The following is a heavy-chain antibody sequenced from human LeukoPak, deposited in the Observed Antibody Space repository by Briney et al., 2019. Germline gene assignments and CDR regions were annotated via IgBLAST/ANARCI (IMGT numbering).Heavy chain of an antibody. CDR1: GYTLTELS. Sequence: ASVKVSCKVSGYTLTELSMHWVRQAPGKGLEWMGGFDPEDGETIYAQKFQGRVTMTEDTSTDTAYMELSSLRSEDTAVYYCATAPKVVTPSDYYYGMDVWGQGTTVTVSS. D-gene: IGHD4-23*01. CDR3: ATAPKVVTPSDYYYGMDV. CDR2: FDPEDGET. J-gene: IGHJ6*02. V-gene: IGHV1-24*01.